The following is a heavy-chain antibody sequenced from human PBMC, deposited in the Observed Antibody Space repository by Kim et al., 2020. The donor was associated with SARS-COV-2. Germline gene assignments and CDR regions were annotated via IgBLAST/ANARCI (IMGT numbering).Heavy chain of an antibody. Sequence: SETLSLTCAVYGGSFSGYYWSWIRQPPGKGLEWIGEINHSGSTNYNPSLKSRVTISVDTSKNQFSLKLSSVTAADTAVYYCARGPLFFTWGQGTLVTVSS. V-gene: IGHV4-34*01. CDR1: GGSFSGYY. J-gene: IGHJ4*02. CDR2: INHSGST. CDR3: ARGPLFFT.